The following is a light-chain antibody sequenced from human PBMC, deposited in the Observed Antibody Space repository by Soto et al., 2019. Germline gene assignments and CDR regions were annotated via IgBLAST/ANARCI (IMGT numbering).Light chain of an antibody. CDR1: QSVSNNY. V-gene: IGKV3-20*01. CDR3: QQYGSSGT. CDR2: GAS. J-gene: IGKJ1*01. Sequence: EIVLTQSPGTLSLSPGERSTLSCRASQSVSNNYLAWYQQKPGXDPXXLIYGASNRATGIPDRFSGSGSGTDFTLTISRLEPEDFAVDYCQQYGSSGTFGQGTKVDNK.